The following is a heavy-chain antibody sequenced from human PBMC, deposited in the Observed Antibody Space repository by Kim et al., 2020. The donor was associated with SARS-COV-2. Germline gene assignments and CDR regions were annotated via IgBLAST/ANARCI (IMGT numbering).Heavy chain of an antibody. CDR1: GGSISSYY. CDR3: ARGFAGPSGDDIAAAGDSYYYYYYGMDV. CDR2: IYYSGST. D-gene: IGHD6-13*01. V-gene: IGHV4-59*01. J-gene: IGHJ6*02. Sequence: SETLSLTCTVSGGSISSYYWSWIRQPPGKGLEWIGYIYYSGSTNYNPSLKSRVTISVDTSKNQFSLKLSSVTAADTAVYYCARGFAGPSGDDIAAAGDSYYYYYYGMDVWGQETTVTVSS.